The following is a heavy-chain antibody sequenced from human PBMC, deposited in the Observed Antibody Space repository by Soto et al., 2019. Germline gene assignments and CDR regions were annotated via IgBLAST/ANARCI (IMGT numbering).Heavy chain of an antibody. CDR3: AKEASLCSTVELGY. CDR2: ISGSGGST. V-gene: IGHV3-23*01. CDR1: GFTFSIFA. D-gene: IGHD1-26*01. Sequence: GGSLRLCCAASGFTFSIFAMSWVRQSPGKGLEWVSTISGSGGSTYYADAVKGRFSISRDNSMGTLYLQMKSLRVEDTAIYYCAKEASLCSTVELGYWGEGTMVTVYS. J-gene: IGHJ4*02.